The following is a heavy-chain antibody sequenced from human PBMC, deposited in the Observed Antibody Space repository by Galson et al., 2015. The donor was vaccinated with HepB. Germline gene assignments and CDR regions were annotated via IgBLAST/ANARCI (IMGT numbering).Heavy chain of an antibody. Sequence: SLRLSCAASGFTFSDYYMSWIRQAPGKGLEWVSYISSSGSTIYYADSVKGRFTISRDNAKNSLYLQMNSLRAEDTAVYYCARFVYSSSWYVFDYWGQGTLVTVSS. V-gene: IGHV3-11*01. CDR3: ARFVYSSSWYVFDY. D-gene: IGHD6-13*01. CDR2: ISSSGSTI. CDR1: GFTFSDYY. J-gene: IGHJ4*02.